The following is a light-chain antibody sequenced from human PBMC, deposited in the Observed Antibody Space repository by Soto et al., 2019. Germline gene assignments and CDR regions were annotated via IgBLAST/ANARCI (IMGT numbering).Light chain of an antibody. V-gene: IGKV1-5*03. Sequence: DIQMTQFPSTLSASIGDRVTITCRASQSISTWLAWYQQKAGKAPTLLIYTASSLETGVPSRFSGSGSGTEFTLTIRRLKPDDFATYYCQHYNRYSPYTFGQGTRLEIK. CDR1: QSISTW. J-gene: IGKJ2*01. CDR2: TAS. CDR3: QHYNRYSPYT.